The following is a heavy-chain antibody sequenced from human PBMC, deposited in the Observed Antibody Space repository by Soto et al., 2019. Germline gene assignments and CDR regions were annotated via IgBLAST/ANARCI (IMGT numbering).Heavy chain of an antibody. D-gene: IGHD5-12*01. CDR2: INPNSGGT. CDR1: GYTFTVYY. V-gene: IGHV1-2*02. CDR3: ASEFLDSGDDSQNTNWFGP. Sequence: ASVKVSCKASGYTFTVYYMHWVRQAPGQGLEWMGWINPNSGGTNYAQKFQGRVTMTRDTSISTAYLELSRLASDDTCVYYCASEFLDSGDDSQNTNWFGPWGQGTRVTVSS. J-gene: IGHJ5*02.